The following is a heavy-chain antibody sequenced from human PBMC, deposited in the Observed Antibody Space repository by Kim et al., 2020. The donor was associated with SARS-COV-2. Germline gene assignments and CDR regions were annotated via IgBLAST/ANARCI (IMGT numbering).Heavy chain of an antibody. J-gene: IGHJ5*02. CDR1: GFTFSSYV. CDR2: ISGSGTDT. D-gene: IGHD1-1*01. CDR3: AKNTQGSTITSSGNRPFDP. Sequence: GGSLRLSCAASGFTFSSYVMTWVRQAPGKGLEWVSAISGSGTDTYYSDSVKGRFTISRDNSKNTLYLQMNSLRAEDTAIYYCAKNTQGSTITSSGNRPFDPWGQGTLVTVSS. V-gene: IGHV3-23*01.